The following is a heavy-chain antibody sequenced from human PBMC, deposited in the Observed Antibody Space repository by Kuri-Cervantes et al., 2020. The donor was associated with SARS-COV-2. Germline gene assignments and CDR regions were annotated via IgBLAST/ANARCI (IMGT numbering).Heavy chain of an antibody. CDR2: INHDGST. J-gene: IGHJ4*02. Sequence: SETLSLTCAVYVGSFNNYYWSWIRQPPGKGLEWIGEINHDGSTNYNPSLKSRLTISVDTSKNQFSLGLNSVTAADTAVYYCARGPAPIVGATHFDYWGQGTLVTVSS. CDR3: ARGPAPIVGATHFDY. CDR1: VGSFNNYY. V-gene: IGHV4-34*01. D-gene: IGHD1-26*01.